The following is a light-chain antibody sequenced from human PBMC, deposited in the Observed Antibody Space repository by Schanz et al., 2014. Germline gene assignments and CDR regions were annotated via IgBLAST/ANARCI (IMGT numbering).Light chain of an antibody. V-gene: IGKV3-20*01. CDR1: QNFGSSY. CDR2: DTS. Sequence: EIVLTQSPGTLSLSPGERATLSCRASQNFGSSYLAWYQQKPGQAPRLLIYDTSKRATGIPARFSGSGSGTDFTLTISSLEPEDFAVYHCHQYGSSPFTFGPGTTVDIK. CDR3: HQYGSSPFT. J-gene: IGKJ3*01.